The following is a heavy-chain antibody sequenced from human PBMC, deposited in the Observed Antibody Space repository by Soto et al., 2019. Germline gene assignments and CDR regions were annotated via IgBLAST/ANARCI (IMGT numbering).Heavy chain of an antibody. J-gene: IGHJ6*03. V-gene: IGHV3-21*02. CDR1: GFAFNTYS. CDR2: INEDSTYI. CDR3: VRELGRYFRSGYMDL. D-gene: IGHD3-9*01. Sequence: EVQLVESGGGLVKPGGSLRLSCTASGFAFNTYSMNWVRQAPGKGLEWVSSINEDSTYIYYADSLRGRITISRDNAKDSLFLQMNRLRPDATAVYYCVRELGRYFRSGYMDLWGDGATVTVSS.